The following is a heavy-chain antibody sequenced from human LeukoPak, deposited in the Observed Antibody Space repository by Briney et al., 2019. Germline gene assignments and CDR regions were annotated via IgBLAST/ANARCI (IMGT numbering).Heavy chain of an antibody. Sequence: TSETLSLTCAVSCYSIRSGYHWSWIRQPPGKGLEWIGSIYQSGSTYYNPSLTSRVTISVDTSKNQFSLNLSSVTAADSAVYYCARRDFDSSGYLSFYFDYWGQGTLVTVSS. D-gene: IGHD3-22*01. V-gene: IGHV4-38-2*01. CDR2: IYQSGST. J-gene: IGHJ4*02. CDR3: ARRDFDSSGYLSFYFDY. CDR1: CYSIRSGYH.